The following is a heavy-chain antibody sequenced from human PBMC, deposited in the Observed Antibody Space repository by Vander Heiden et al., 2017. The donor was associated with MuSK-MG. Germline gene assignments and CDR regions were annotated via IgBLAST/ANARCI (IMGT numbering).Heavy chain of an antibody. Sequence: QVQLPESGPGLVKPSETLSLTCTVSGDFLGGYFWIWIRQPPGKGLEWIGYTGSINYNPSLGSRVTISTDNSKNQFSLKLTSVTSADTAVYYCARNCPAPTGKGFDYWGQGTLVTVSS. CDR3: ARNCPAPTGKGFDY. CDR1: GDFLGGYF. CDR2: YTGSI. D-gene: IGHD2-8*02. J-gene: IGHJ4*02. V-gene: IGHV4-59*01.